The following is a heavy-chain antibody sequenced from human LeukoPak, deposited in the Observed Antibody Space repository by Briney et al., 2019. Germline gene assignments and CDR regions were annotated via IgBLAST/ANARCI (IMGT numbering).Heavy chain of an antibody. J-gene: IGHJ6*03. CDR1: GGSISSSSYY. CDR3: ARVRAPDYYGSGSYYKVHYYYYMDV. Sequence: PSETLSLTCTVSGGSISSSSYYWGWIRQPPGKGLEWIGSINHSGSTNYNPSRKGRVTISVDTSKNQFSLKLSSVTAADTAVYYCARVRAPDYYGSGSYYKVHYYYYMDVWGKGTTVTVSS. D-gene: IGHD3-10*01. CDR2: INHSGST. V-gene: IGHV4-39*07.